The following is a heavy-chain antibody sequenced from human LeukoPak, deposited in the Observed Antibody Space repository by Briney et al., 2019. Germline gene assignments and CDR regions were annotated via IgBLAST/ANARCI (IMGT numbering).Heavy chain of an antibody. CDR3: AREWVEETAYYYYGMDV. CDR2: ISGYNGNT. D-gene: IGHD1-14*01. V-gene: IGHV1-18*01. Sequence: ASVKVSCKASGYTFTSYGITWVRQAPGQGLEWMGWISGYNGNTNFAQKLQGRVTMTTDTSTSTAYMELRSLRSDDTAVYYCAREWVEETAYYYYGMDVWGQGTTVTVSS. J-gene: IGHJ6*02. CDR1: GYTFTSYG.